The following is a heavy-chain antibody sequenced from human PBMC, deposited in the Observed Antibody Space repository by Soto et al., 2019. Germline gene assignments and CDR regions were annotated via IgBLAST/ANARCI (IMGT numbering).Heavy chain of an antibody. V-gene: IGHV4-39*01. J-gene: IGHJ4*02. CDR2: VYYSGST. D-gene: IGHD5-12*01. Sequence: QLQLQESGPGLVKPSETLSLTCTVSGGSISSSNYYWGWFRQPPGKGLEWIGSVYYSGSTYYNPSLKSRVTLSVDTSKKQFSLKLSSVTAADTAVYYCARRAGYALDYWGQGTLVTVSS. CDR3: ARRAGYALDY. CDR1: GGSISSSNYY.